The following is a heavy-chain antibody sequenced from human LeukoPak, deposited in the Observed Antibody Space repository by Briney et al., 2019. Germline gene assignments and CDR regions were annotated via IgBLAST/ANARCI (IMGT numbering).Heavy chain of an antibody. D-gene: IGHD5-12*01. CDR2: ISGSGGST. J-gene: IGHJ5*02. CDR3: ARRSIPGWLRFLVFWFDP. V-gene: IGHV3-23*01. Sequence: GGSLRLSCAASGFTFSSYAMSGVRQAPGKGLEWVSAISGSGGSTYYADSVKGRFTISRDNSKNTLYLQMNSLRAEDTAVYYCARRSIPGWLRFLVFWFDPWGQGTLVTVSS. CDR1: GFTFSSYA.